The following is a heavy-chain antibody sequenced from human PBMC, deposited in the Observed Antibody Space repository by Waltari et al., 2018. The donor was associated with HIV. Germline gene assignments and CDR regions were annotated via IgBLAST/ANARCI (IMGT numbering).Heavy chain of an antibody. Sequence: QVQLQESGPGLVKPSQTLSLTCTVSGGSISSGSYYWSWIRQPAGKGLEWIGRIYTSGSTNYNPSHKSRVTISVDTSKNQFSLKLSSVTAADTAVDYCAREGKEDYDFWSGYFFGMDVWGQGTTVTVSS. D-gene: IGHD3-3*01. CDR3: AREGKEDYDFWSGYFFGMDV. CDR2: IYTSGST. V-gene: IGHV4-61*02. CDR1: GGSISSGSYY. J-gene: IGHJ6*02.